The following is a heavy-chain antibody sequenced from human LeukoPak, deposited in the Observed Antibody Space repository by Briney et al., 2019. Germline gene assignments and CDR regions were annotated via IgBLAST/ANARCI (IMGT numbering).Heavy chain of an antibody. J-gene: IGHJ4*02. D-gene: IGHD3-10*01. V-gene: IGHV3-30-3*01. CDR2: ISYDGSNK. CDR1: GFTFSSYA. CDR3: ARDIAVRGVSDY. Sequence: GGSLRLSCAASGFTFSSYAMHWVRQAPGKGLEWVAVISYDGSNKYYADSVKGRFTISRDNSKNTLYLQMNSLRAEDTAVYYCARDIAVRGVSDYWGQGTLVTVSS.